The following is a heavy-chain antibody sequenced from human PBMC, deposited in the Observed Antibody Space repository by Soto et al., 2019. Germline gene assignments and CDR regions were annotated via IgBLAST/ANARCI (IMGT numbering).Heavy chain of an antibody. V-gene: IGHV5-10-1*01. J-gene: IGHJ5*02. CDR2: IDPSDSYT. CDR1: GYSFTSYW. D-gene: IGHD5-18*01. Sequence: GESLKISCKGSGYSFTSYWISWVRQMPGKGLEWMGRIDPSDSYTNYSPSFQGHVTISADKSISTAYLQWSSLKASDTAMYYCARLAPPIGAMDTPVPNWFDPWGQGTLVTVSS. CDR3: ARLAPPIGAMDTPVPNWFDP.